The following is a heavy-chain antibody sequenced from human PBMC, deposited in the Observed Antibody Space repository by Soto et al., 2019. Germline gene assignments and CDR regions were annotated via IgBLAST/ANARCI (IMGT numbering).Heavy chain of an antibody. Sequence: ASVKVSCKASGGTFSSYTISWVRQAPGQGLEWMGRIIPILGIANYAQKFQGRVTITADKSTSTAYMELSSLRSEDTAVYYCARDSGITMVRGVIVPYYYMDVWGKGTTVTVYS. CDR1: GGTFSSYT. V-gene: IGHV1-69*04. CDR2: IIPILGIA. CDR3: ARDSGITMVRGVIVPYYYMDV. D-gene: IGHD3-10*01. J-gene: IGHJ6*03.